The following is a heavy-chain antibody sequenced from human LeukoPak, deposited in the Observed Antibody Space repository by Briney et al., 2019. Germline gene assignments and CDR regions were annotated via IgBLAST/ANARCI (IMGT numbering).Heavy chain of an antibody. J-gene: IGHJ6*03. CDR1: GGSFSGYY. CDR2: INHSGST. CDR3: ARRSYYYGSGRRDYYYYMDV. D-gene: IGHD3-10*01. Sequence: SETLSLTCAVYGGSFSGYYWSWIRQPPGKGLEWIGEINHSGSTNYNPSLKSRVTISVDTSKNQFSLKLSSVTAADTAVYYCARRSYYYGSGRRDYYYYMDVWGKGTTVTISS. V-gene: IGHV4-34*01.